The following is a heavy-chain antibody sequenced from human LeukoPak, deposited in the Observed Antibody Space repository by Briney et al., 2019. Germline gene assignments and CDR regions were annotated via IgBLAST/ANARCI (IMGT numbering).Heavy chain of an antibody. Sequence: SETLSLTCTVSGGSISSYYWSWIRQPPGKGLECIGYIYYSGSTNYNPSLKSRVTISVDTSKNQFSLKLSSVTAADTAVYYCARRTYFYDSSGYYFDYWGQGTLVTLSS. J-gene: IGHJ4*02. D-gene: IGHD3-22*01. CDR1: GGSISSYY. V-gene: IGHV4-59*01. CDR2: IYYSGST. CDR3: ARRTYFYDSSGYYFDY.